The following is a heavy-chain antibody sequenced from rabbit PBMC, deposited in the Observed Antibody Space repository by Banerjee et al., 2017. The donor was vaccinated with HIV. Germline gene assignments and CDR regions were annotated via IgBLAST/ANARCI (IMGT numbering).Heavy chain of an antibody. CDR1: GFSFSNSYD. CDR2: IYTGDGNT. J-gene: IGHJ4*01. Sequence: QQQLEESGGDLVKPEGSLTLTYTASGFSFSNSYDMCWVRQAPGKGLEWIACIYTGDGNTYYASWAKGRFTISKTSSTTVTLQMTSLTAADTATYFCAREYSSTSGYYSLWGPGTRVTVS. CDR3: AREYSSTSGYYSL. V-gene: IGHV1S45*01. D-gene: IGHD1-1*01.